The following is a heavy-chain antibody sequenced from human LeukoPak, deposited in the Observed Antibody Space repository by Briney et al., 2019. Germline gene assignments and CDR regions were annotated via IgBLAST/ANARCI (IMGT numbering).Heavy chain of an antibody. CDR2: ISAHNGNA. CDR3: ARQIGGSKTVGADPTSWFDP. CDR1: GYTFTSYG. J-gene: IGHJ5*02. D-gene: IGHD1-26*01. Sequence: ASVKVSCKTSGYTFTSYGINWVRQAPGQGLEWMGRISAHNGNANYAQKFQGRVTMTTDTLATTAYMELRSLRSDDTAVYYCARQIGGSKTVGADPTSWFDPWGQGTLVTVSS. V-gene: IGHV1-18*01.